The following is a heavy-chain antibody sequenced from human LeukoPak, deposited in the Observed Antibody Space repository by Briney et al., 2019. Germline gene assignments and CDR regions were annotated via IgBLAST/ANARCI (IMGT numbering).Heavy chain of an antibody. CDR3: ARSRSGYSYDHAAFDI. CDR1: GGSISNYY. Sequence: SETLSLTCTVSGGSISNYYWSWIRQPPGMGLEWIAYIDYRGSTTYNPSLKSRVTISVDTSRNQFSLELSSVTAADTAVYYCARSRSGYSYDHAAFDIWGQGTMVTVSS. CDR2: IDYRGST. V-gene: IGHV4-59*01. D-gene: IGHD5-18*01. J-gene: IGHJ3*02.